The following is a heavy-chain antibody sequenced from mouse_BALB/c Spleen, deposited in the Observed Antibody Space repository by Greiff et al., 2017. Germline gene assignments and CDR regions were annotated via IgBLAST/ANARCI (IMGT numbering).Heavy chain of an antibody. CDR3: ASGPYFFFDY. CDR1: GYTFSDYY. Sequence: EVMLVESGGGLVKPGGSLKLSCAASGYTFSDYYMYWVRQTPEKRLEWVATISDGGSYTYYPDSVKGRITISRDNAKNNLYLQMSSLKSEDTALYCCASGPYFFFDYWGQGTLLTVSA. J-gene: IGHJ3*01. CDR2: ISDGGSYT. V-gene: IGHV5-4*02.